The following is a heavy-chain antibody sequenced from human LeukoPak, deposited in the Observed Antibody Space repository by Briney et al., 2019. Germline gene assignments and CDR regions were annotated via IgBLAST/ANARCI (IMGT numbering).Heavy chain of an antibody. D-gene: IGHD4-11*01. CDR2: IHPNSGGT. V-gene: IGHV1-2*02. CDR1: GYTFINYY. CDR3: ARDMTTLTTRHFDY. J-gene: IGHJ4*02. Sequence: ASVKVSCKASGYTFINYYIHWVRQAPGQGLEWMGWIHPNSGGTNYAQKFQGRVTMTRDTSISTAYMELSRLTSDDTAVYYCARDMTTLTTRHFDYWGQGTLVTVSA.